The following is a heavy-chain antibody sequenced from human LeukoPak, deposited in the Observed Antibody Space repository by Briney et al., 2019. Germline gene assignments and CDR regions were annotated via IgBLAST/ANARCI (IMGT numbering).Heavy chain of an antibody. CDR1: GGTFSSYA. CDR2: IIPIFGIA. Sequence: SVKVSCKASGGTFSSYAISWVRQAPGQGLEWMGRIIPIFGIANYAQKFQGRVTITAGKSTSTAYMELSSLRSEDTAVYYCAVTGCGGDCYTYGYYYYGMDVWGQGTTVTVSS. D-gene: IGHD2-21*02. J-gene: IGHJ6*02. V-gene: IGHV1-69*04. CDR3: AVTGCGGDCYTYGYYYYGMDV.